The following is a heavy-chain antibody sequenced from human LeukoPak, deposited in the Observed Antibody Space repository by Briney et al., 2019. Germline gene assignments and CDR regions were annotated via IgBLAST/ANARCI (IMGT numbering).Heavy chain of an antibody. CDR2: ISWNSGSI. CDR1: GFTFDDYA. CDR3: ARVRWLQRTPFDY. Sequence: GGSLRLSCAASGFTFDDYAMHWVRQAPGKGLEWVSGISWNSGSIGYADSVKGRFTISRDNSKNTLYLQMNSLRAEDTAVYYCARVRWLQRTPFDYWGQGTLVTVSS. D-gene: IGHD5-24*01. V-gene: IGHV3-9*01. J-gene: IGHJ4*02.